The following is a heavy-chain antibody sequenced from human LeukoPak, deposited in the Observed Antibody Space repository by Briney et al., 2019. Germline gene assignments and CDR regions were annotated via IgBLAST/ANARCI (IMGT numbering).Heavy chain of an antibody. CDR2: IKQDGSEK. J-gene: IGHJ4*02. V-gene: IGHV3-7*03. Sequence: PGGSLRLSCAASGFTFSSYWMSWVRQAPGKGLEWVANIKQDGSEKYYVDSVKGRFTIPRDNAKNSLYLQMNSLRAEDTAVYYCARVRIVVVPAAMGGYFDYWGQGTLVTVSS. CDR3: ARVRIVVVPAAMGGYFDY. CDR1: GFTFSSYW. D-gene: IGHD2-2*01.